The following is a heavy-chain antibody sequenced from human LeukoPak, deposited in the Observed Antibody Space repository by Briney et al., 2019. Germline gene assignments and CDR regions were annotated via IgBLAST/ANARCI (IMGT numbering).Heavy chain of an antibody. J-gene: IGHJ4*02. CDR2: ISYDGSNK. D-gene: IGHD3-10*01. CDR1: GFTFSSYG. V-gene: IGHV3-30*18. CDR3: AKRGDYFDY. Sequence: GRSLRLSCAASGFTFSSYGMHWVRQAPGKGLEWVAVISYDGSNKYYADSVKGRFTISRDISKNTLYLQMNSLRAEDTAVYYCAKRGDYFDYWGQGTPVTVSS.